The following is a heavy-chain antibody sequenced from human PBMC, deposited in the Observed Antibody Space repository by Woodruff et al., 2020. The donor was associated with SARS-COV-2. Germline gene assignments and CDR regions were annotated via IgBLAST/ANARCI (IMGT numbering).Heavy chain of an antibody. D-gene: IGHD3-10*01. CDR3: ARLGSGSYYIIDY. Sequence: GLEWIGSIYYSGSTYYNPSLKSRVTISVDTSKNQFSLKLSSVTAADTAVYYCARLGSGSYYIIDYWGQGTLV. J-gene: IGHJ4*02. V-gene: IGHV4-39*01. CDR2: IYYSGST.